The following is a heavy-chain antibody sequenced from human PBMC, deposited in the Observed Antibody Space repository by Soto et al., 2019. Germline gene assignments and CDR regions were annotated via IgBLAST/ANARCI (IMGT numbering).Heavy chain of an antibody. J-gene: IGHJ5*02. D-gene: IGHD2-8*02. CDR3: ARGMDWCVNWLDP. CDR2: TYYRSKWYN. Sequence: KQSQTLSLTCAISGDSVSSNSAAWNWIRQSPSRGLEWLGRTYYRSKWYNDYAVSVKSRITINPDTSKNQFSLQLNSVTPKDSAVYYCARGMDWCVNWLDPWGQGTLVTVSS. V-gene: IGHV6-1*01. CDR1: GDSVSSNSAA.